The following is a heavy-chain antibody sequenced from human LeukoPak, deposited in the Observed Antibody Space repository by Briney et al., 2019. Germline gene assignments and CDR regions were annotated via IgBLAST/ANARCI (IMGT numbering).Heavy chain of an antibody. Sequence: GSLRLSCAASGFTFSSYAMSWVRQAPGKGLEWVSAISGSGGSTYYEDSVKGRFTISRDNSKNTLYLQMNSLRAEDTAVYYCAKSPAVHTAMAGVFDYWGQGTLVTVSS. J-gene: IGHJ4*02. CDR2: ISGSGGST. CDR1: GFTFSSYA. V-gene: IGHV3-23*01. CDR3: AKSPAVHTAMAGVFDY. D-gene: IGHD5-18*01.